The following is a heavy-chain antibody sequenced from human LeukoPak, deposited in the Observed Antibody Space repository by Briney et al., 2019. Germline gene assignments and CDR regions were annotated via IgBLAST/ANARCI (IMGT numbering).Heavy chain of an antibody. CDR1: GYTFTSYG. J-gene: IGHJ6*03. D-gene: IGHD4-11*01. V-gene: IGHV1-18*01. Sequence: GSVKVSCKASGYTFTSYGISWVRQAPGQGLEWMGWISAYNGTTNYAQKLQCRVTMTTDTSTSTAYMELRSLRSDDTAVYYCARVIYPLQKPYYYYYMDVWGKGTTVTVSS. CDR3: ARVIYPLQKPYYYYYMDV. CDR2: ISAYNGTT.